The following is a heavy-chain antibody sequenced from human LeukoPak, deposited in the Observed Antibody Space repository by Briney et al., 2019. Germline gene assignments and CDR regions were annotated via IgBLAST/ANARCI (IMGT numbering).Heavy chain of an antibody. CDR2: ISYGGSNK. D-gene: IGHD2/OR15-2a*01. CDR1: GFTFSSYG. Sequence: GRSLRLSCAASGFTFSSYGMHWVRQAPGKGLEWVAVISYGGSNKYYADSVKGRFTISRDNSKNTLYLQMNSLRAEDTAVYYCAKGIYGHVYWGQGTLVTVSS. CDR3: AKGIYGHVY. V-gene: IGHV3-30*18. J-gene: IGHJ4*02.